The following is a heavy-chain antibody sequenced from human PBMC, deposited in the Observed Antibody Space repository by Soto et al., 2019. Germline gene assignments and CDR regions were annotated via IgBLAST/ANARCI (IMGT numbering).Heavy chain of an antibody. CDR2: IYSGGST. V-gene: IGHV3-53*01. CDR1: GFTVSRSY. Sequence: EVPLVESGGGLIQPGGSLRVSYAASGFTVSRSYMSWVRQAPGKGLEWVSVIYSGGSTNYADSVKGRFTISRDNSKNTLYLQINSLRVEDTAVYYCARDTYYYDSSGQPYWGQGTLVTVSS. J-gene: IGHJ4*02. D-gene: IGHD3-22*01. CDR3: ARDTYYYDSSGQPY.